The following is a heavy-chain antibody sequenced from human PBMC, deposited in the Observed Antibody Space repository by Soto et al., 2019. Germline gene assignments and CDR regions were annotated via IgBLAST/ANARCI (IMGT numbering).Heavy chain of an antibody. CDR3: ARPYSSGWYDLGY. CDR1: GYSFTNYW. Sequence: LGESLKISCKGSGYSFTNYWIGWVRQMPGKGLEWMGIIYPGDSDTRYSPSFEGQVTISADKSISTAYLQWSSLKASDTAIYYCARPYSSGWYDLGYWGQGTLVTVSS. D-gene: IGHD6-19*01. J-gene: IGHJ4*02. CDR2: IYPGDSDT. V-gene: IGHV5-51*01.